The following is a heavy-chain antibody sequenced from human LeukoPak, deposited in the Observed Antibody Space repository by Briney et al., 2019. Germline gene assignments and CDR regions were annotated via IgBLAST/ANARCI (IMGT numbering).Heavy chain of an antibody. D-gene: IGHD3-22*01. CDR3: AKDLYYDSSGYLPNGAFDI. V-gene: IGHV3-30*02. Sequence: GGSLRLSCAASGFTFSSYGMHWVRQAPGKGLEWVAFIRNDGSDKYYADSVKGRFTISRDNSKNTLYLQMNSLRAEDTAVYYCAKDLYYDSSGYLPNGAFDIWGQGTMVTVS. CDR1: GFTFSSYG. CDR2: IRNDGSDK. J-gene: IGHJ3*02.